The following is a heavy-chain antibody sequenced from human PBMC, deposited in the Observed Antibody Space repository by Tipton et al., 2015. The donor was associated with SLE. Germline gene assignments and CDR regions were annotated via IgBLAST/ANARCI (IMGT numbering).Heavy chain of an antibody. Sequence: SLRLSYAASGFTFSSYAMHWVRQAPGKGLEWVAVISYDGSNKYYADSVKGRFTISRDNSKNTLYLQMNSLRAEDTAVYYCATVSSSSVIFDYWGQGTLVTVSS. D-gene: IGHD6-6*01. CDR3: ATVSSSSVIFDY. J-gene: IGHJ4*02. V-gene: IGHV3-30*04. CDR2: ISYDGSNK. CDR1: GFTFSSYA.